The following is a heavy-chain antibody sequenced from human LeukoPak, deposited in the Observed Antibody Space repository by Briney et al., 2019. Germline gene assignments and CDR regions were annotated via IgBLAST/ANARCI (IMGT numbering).Heavy chain of an antibody. Sequence: GGSLRLSCAASGFTVTSNYMSWVRQAPGKGREWVSIIYSGGSTYYADSVKGRFTISRDNSRDSSKNTLYLQMNSLRVEDTAVYYCARVRLVGISYYFDYWGQGTLVTVSS. J-gene: IGHJ4*02. D-gene: IGHD1-26*01. V-gene: IGHV3-53*01. CDR1: GFTVTSNY. CDR3: ARVRLVGISYYFDY. CDR2: IYSGGST.